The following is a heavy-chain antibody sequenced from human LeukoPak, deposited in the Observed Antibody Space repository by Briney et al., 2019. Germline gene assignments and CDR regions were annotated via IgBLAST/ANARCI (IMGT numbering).Heavy chain of an antibody. V-gene: IGHV3-11*06. CDR1: GFTFSDYY. D-gene: IGHD4-17*01. J-gene: IGHJ4*02. CDR2: ISSSSSYT. CDR3: ARRSGNDYGDYSL. Sequence: PGGSLRLSCAASGFTFSDYYMSWIRQAPGKGLEWVSYISSSSSYTNYADSVKGRFTVSRDNAKNSLYLQMNSLRAEDTAVYYCARRSGNDYGDYSLWGQGTLVTVSS.